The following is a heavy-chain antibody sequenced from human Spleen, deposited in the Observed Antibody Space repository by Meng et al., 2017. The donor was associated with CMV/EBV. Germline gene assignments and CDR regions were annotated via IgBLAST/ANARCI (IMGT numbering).Heavy chain of an antibody. CDR1: GSIFNTYT. D-gene: IGHD6-6*01. J-gene: IGHJ3*01. Sequence: SVKASCKTSGSIFNTYTLSWVRNAPGQGLEWMGRISPILGVAVYAQRYQGRVTIVADKSTSTTYMEMSGLTSEDTAMFYCAATRGAARPEGFDFWGQGTLVTVSS. CDR2: ISPILGVA. V-gene: IGHV1-69*02. CDR3: AATRGAARPEGFDF.